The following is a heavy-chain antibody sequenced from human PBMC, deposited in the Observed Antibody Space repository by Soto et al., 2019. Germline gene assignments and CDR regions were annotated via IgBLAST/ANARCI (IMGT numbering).Heavy chain of an antibody. CDR3: ASPIMSNAFDY. Sequence: ASVKVSCKASGYTFTSYYMHWVRQAPGQGLEWMGIINPSGGSTSYSQKFQGRVTMTRDTSTNTVYMELSSLRSEDTAVYYCASPIMSNAFDYWGQGTLATVSS. CDR2: INPSGGST. J-gene: IGHJ4*02. V-gene: IGHV1-46*01. CDR1: GYTFTSYY. D-gene: IGHD3-16*01.